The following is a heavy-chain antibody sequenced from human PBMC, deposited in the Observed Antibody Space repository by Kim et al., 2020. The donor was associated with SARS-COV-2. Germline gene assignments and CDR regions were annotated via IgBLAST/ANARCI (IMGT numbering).Heavy chain of an antibody. Sequence: ASVKVSCKASGYTFTSYAMHWVRQAPGQRLEWMGWINAGNGNTKYSQKFQGTVTITRDTSASTAYMELSSLRSEDTAVYYCARSGGSCYSCFDYWGQGTLVTVSS. CDR1: GYTFTSYA. J-gene: IGHJ4*02. V-gene: IGHV1-3*01. CDR3: ARSGGSCYSCFDY. CDR2: INAGNGNT. D-gene: IGHD2-15*01.